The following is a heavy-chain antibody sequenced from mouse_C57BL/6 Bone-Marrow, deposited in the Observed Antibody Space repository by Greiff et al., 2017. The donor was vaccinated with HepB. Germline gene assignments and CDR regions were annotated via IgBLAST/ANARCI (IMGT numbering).Heavy chain of an antibody. Sequence: QVQLQQPGAELVKPGASVKLSCKASGYTFTSYWMHWVKQRPGQGLEWIGMIHPNSGSTNYNEKFKSKATLTVDKSSSTAYMQRSSLTSEDSAVYYCARFITTVVAHWYFDVWGTGTTVTVSS. J-gene: IGHJ1*03. CDR1: GYTFTSYW. CDR3: ARFITTVVAHWYFDV. CDR2: IHPNSGST. V-gene: IGHV1-64*01. D-gene: IGHD1-1*01.